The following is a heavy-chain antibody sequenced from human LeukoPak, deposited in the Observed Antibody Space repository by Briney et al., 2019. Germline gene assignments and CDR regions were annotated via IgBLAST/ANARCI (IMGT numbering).Heavy chain of an antibody. V-gene: IGHV3-23*01. D-gene: IGHD2-2*01. Sequence: GGSLRLSCAASGFTFSSYAMSWVRQAPGKGLEWVSSISGSGGYAYYANSVKGRFITSRDNSKNTLYLQMNSLRAEDTAVYYCARDSRVSGDYWGQGTLVTVSS. CDR1: GFTFSSYA. J-gene: IGHJ4*02. CDR2: ISGSGGYA. CDR3: ARDSRVSGDY.